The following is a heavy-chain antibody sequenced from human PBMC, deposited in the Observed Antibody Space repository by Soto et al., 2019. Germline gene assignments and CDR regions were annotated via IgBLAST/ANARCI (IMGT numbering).Heavy chain of an antibody. Sequence: SGPTLVNPTQTLTLTCTFSGFSLSTSGMCVSWIRQPPGKALEWLALIDWDDDKYYSTSLKTRLTISKDTSKNQVVLTMTNMDPVDTATYYCARITSIAAAGTGEYYFDYWGQGTLVTVSS. J-gene: IGHJ4*02. CDR3: ARITSIAAAGTGEYYFDY. CDR1: GFSLSTSGMC. CDR2: IDWDDDK. D-gene: IGHD6-13*01. V-gene: IGHV2-70*01.